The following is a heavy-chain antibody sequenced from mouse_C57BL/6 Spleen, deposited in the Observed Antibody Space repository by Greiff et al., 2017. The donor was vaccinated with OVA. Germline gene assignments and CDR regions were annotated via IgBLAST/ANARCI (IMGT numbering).Heavy chain of an antibody. D-gene: IGHD2-4*01. J-gene: IGHJ3*01. CDR2: IYPGDGDT. Sequence: VQLQQSGPELVKPGASVKISCKASGYAFSSSWMNWVKQRPGKGLEWIGRIYPGDGDTNYNGKFKGKATLTADKSSSTAYMQLSSLTSEDSAVYFCARHYDYAWFAYWGQGTLVTVSA. CDR3: ARHYDYAWFAY. V-gene: IGHV1-82*01. CDR1: GYAFSSSW.